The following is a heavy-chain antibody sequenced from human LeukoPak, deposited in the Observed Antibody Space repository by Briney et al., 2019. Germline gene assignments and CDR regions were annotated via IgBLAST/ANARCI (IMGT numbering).Heavy chain of an antibody. D-gene: IGHD4-17*01. Sequence: SETLSLTCTVSGGSISNYYWNWIRQPPGKRLERIGSVYHSGNTNYNPSLGSRVTMSVDTSKNQFSLKLSSVTATDTAVYYCARRISGDYGNWLDPWGQGTLVTVSS. CDR2: VYHSGNT. CDR1: GGSISNYY. V-gene: IGHV4-59*01. CDR3: ARRISGDYGNWLDP. J-gene: IGHJ5*02.